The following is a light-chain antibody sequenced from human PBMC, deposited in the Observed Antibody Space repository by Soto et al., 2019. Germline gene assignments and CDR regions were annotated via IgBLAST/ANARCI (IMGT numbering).Light chain of an antibody. J-gene: IGKJ4*01. CDR3: QRSDSIPPA. CDR2: AAS. V-gene: IGKV1-39*01. CDR1: QSISRY. Sequence: IRMTRSPSSLSASVGDRVSITCRASQSISRYLNWYQQKPGKAPKLLISAASSLQSGVPSRFSGSGSGTDFTLTITSLQPDDFATYYCQRSDSIPPAFGGGTKVDIK.